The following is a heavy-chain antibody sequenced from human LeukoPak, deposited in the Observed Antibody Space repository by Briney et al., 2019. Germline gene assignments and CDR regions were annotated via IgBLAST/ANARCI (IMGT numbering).Heavy chain of an antibody. CDR3: ANSYGKPDLDY. CDR1: GGTFSRYA. D-gene: IGHD5-18*01. J-gene: IGHJ4*02. Sequence: SVKVSCKASGGTFSRYAISWVRQAPGQGLEWMGRIIPILGIANYAQKFQGRVTITADKSTSTAYMELSSLRSEDTAVYYCANSYGKPDLDYWGQGTLVTVSS. CDR2: IIPILGIA. V-gene: IGHV1-69*04.